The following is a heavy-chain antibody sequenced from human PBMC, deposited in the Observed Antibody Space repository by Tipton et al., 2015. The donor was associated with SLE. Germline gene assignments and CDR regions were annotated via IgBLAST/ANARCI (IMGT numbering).Heavy chain of an antibody. CDR3: ARRGYDLGGFYHYAMDV. V-gene: IGHV4-31*03. D-gene: IGHD5-12*01. Sequence: TLSLTCNVSGGSINSGGHFWGWIRPHPGKGLGWVGYIYYSGRTYYNPSLASRLSISVETSKNQFAMKLSSVTAADTAVYYCARRGYDLGGFYHYAMDVWGQGTTVTVSS. J-gene: IGHJ6*02. CDR1: GGSINSGGHF. CDR2: IYYSGRT.